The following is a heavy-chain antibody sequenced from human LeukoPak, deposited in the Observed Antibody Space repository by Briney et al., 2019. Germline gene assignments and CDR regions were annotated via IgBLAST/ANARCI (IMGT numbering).Heavy chain of an antibody. CDR2: FSNSGTT. Sequence: PSETLSLTCTVSGGSISSYSWNWIRQSPGKGLEWVGYFSNSGTTSYNPSLNSRVTISVDTSKNQFSLKLSSVTAADTAVYYCARGGCSGGSCEFYYYYGMDVWGQGTTVTVSS. V-gene: IGHV4-59*08. CDR3: ARGGCSGGSCEFYYYYGMDV. CDR1: GGSISSYS. D-gene: IGHD2-15*01. J-gene: IGHJ6*02.